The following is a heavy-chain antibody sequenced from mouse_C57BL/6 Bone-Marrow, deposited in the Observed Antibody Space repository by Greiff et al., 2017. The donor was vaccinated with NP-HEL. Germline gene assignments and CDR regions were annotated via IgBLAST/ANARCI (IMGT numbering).Heavy chain of an antibody. V-gene: IGHV1-82*01. Sequence: QVQLQQSGPALVKPGASVKISCKASGYAFSSSWMNWVKQRPGKGLEWIGRIYPGDGDTNSNGKFKGKATLTADKSYSTAYMQLSSRTSEDSAVYFCARKGYGKGYWGQGTTLTVSS. CDR2: IYPGDGDT. CDR3: ARKGYGKGY. D-gene: IGHD1-1*01. J-gene: IGHJ2*01. CDR1: GYAFSSSW.